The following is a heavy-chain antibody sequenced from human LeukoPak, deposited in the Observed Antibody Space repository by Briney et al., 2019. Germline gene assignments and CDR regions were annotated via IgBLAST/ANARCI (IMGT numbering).Heavy chain of an antibody. J-gene: IGHJ4*02. D-gene: IGHD2-2*01. V-gene: IGHV1-2*02. CDR2: INPKSGGT. CDR1: GYTLIDYY. Sequence: ASVKVSCKASGYTLIDYYIHWVRQAPGQGLEWMGWINPKSGGTKYAQKFQGRVTMTRDTSISTAYMELSRLTSDDTAVYYCAKIDICSSISCSYWGQGTLVTVSS. CDR3: AKIDICSSISCSY.